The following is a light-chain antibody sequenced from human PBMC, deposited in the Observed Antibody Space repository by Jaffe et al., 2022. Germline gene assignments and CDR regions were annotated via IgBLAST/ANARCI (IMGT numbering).Light chain of an antibody. CDR3: QQFNSYPFT. V-gene: IGKV1-9*01. J-gene: IGKJ4*01. CDR1: QGITSH. Sequence: DIQLTQSPSFLSASVGDRVTITCRASQGITSHLAWYRQKPGKAPKLLIYAASTLQSGVPSRFSGSGSGTEFTLTISSLQPEDFATYYCQQFNSYPFTVGGGTKVEIK. CDR2: AAS.